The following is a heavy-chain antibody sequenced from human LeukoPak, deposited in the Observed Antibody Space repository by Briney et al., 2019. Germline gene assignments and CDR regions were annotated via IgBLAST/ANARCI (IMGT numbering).Heavy chain of an antibody. Sequence: GGSLRLSCTASGFTFSNAWMNWVRQTSGKGLEWVGRIKSKTDGGTTDYAAPVKGRFTISRDDSKTTLYLQMNSLKTEDTAMYYCTTLTVLADAHGDYWGHGTLVTVSS. J-gene: IGHJ4*01. CDR3: TTLTVLADAHGDY. CDR1: GFTFSNAW. CDR2: IKSKTDGGTT. D-gene: IGHD2-8*01. V-gene: IGHV3-15*01.